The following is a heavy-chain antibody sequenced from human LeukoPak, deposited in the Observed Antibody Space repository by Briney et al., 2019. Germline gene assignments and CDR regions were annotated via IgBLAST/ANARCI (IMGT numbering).Heavy chain of an antibody. Sequence: GASVKVSCKASGYIFTGYYMHWVRQAPGQGLEWMGWMNPNSGNTGYAQKFQGRVTMTRNTSISTAYMELSSLRSEDTAVYYCARADYDSSASTRKQIDYWGQGTLVTVSS. CDR2: MNPNSGNT. D-gene: IGHD3-22*01. CDR3: ARADYDSSASTRKQIDY. CDR1: GYIFTGYY. J-gene: IGHJ4*02. V-gene: IGHV1-8*02.